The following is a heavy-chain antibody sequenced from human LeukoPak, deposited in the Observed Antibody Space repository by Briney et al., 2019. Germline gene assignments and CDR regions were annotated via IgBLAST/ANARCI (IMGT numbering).Heavy chain of an antibody. CDR3: ARETCTSCYIYGPDGMDV. V-gene: IGHV3-30-3*01. J-gene: IGHJ6*02. Sequence: GGSLRLSCAASGFTFSSYAMHWVRQAPGKGLEWVAVISYDGSNKYYADSVKGRFTISRDNSKNTLYLQMNSLRAEDTAVYYCARETCTSCYIYGPDGMDVWGQGTTVTVSS. CDR1: GFTFSSYA. D-gene: IGHD2-2*02. CDR2: ISYDGSNK.